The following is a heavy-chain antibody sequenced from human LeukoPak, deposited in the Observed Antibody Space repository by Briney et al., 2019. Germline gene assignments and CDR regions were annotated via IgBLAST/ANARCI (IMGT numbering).Heavy chain of an antibody. CDR1: GGSISSYY. J-gene: IGHJ6*03. Sequence: SETLSLTCTVSGGSISSYYWSWIRQPPGKGLEWIGYIYYSGSTNYNPSLKSRVTISVDTSKNQFSLKLTSVTAADTAVYYCARSHSSSWSHLSDSSGYYPDYYYYYYMDVWGKGTTVTISS. V-gene: IGHV4-59*01. CDR3: ARSHSSSWSHLSDSSGYYPDYYYYYYMDV. CDR2: IYYSGST. D-gene: IGHD3-22*01.